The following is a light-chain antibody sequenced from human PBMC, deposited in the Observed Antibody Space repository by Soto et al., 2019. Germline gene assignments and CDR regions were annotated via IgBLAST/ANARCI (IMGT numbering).Light chain of an antibody. Sequence: EIVLTQSPGTLSLSPGERATLSCRASRSVSSTYLAWYQQKPGQAPRLLIYGASSRATGIPDRFSGSGSGTDFTLTISRLEPEDFAVYYCQQHGSSPPHTFGEGTKVEIK. CDR3: QQHGSSPPHT. V-gene: IGKV3-20*01. J-gene: IGKJ2*01. CDR2: GAS. CDR1: RSVSSTY.